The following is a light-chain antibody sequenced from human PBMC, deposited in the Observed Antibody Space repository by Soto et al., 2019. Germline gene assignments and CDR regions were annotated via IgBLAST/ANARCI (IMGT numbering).Light chain of an antibody. J-gene: IGKJ1*01. V-gene: IGKV1-39*01. CDR1: QSISNH. Sequence: DFQMTQSPSSLSASVEDRVIITCRASQSISNHLNWYQQKPGKAPKLLIFAASSLQSGVPSRFSGSRSGPDFTLTISSLQPEDFATYYCQQSYISPPTSGQVAKVAI. CDR3: QQSYISPPT. CDR2: AAS.